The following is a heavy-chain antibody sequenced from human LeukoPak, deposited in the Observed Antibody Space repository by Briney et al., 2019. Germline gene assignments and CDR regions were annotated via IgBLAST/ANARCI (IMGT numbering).Heavy chain of an antibody. Sequence: PGGSLRLSCAASGFTFSSYAMHWVRQAPGKGLEWVAVISYDGSNKYYADSVKGRFTISRGNSKNTLYLQMNSLRAEDTAVYYCARDGVDYYDSSGIPFDYWGQGTLVTVSS. CDR1: GFTFSSYA. J-gene: IGHJ4*02. CDR3: ARDGVDYYDSSGIPFDY. V-gene: IGHV3-30-3*01. CDR2: ISYDGSNK. D-gene: IGHD3-22*01.